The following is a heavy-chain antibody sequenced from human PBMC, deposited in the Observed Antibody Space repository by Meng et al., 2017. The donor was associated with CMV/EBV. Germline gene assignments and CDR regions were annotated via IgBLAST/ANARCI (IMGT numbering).Heavy chain of an antibody. CDR3: ARESLCGFGELLWGVLGMDV. CDR2: ISYDGSNK. D-gene: IGHD3-10*01. Sequence: GEFLKISCAASGFTFSSDAMHWVRQAPGKGLEWVAVISYDGSNKYYPDSVRGRFTISRDNSKNTLYLQMNSLRAEDTAVYYCARESLCGFGELLWGVLGMDVWGQGTTVTVSS. V-gene: IGHV3-30*04. CDR1: GFTFSSDA. J-gene: IGHJ6*02.